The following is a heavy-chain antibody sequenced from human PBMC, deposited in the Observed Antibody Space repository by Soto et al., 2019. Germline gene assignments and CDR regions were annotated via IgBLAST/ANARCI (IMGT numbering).Heavy chain of an antibody. J-gene: IGHJ4*02. Sequence: EVQLVESGGGLVQPGGYLRLSCTASGFTFSDYSMDWVRQTPGKGLEWLSYISESSDTIYYADSVKGRFTISRDNAKNSLFLQMSSLRGEDTAVYYCARDKMGELSIAEYRGQGTPVTVSS. CDR2: ISESSDTI. D-gene: IGHD3-16*02. V-gene: IGHV3-48*01. CDR3: ARDKMGELSIAEY. CDR1: GFTFSDYS.